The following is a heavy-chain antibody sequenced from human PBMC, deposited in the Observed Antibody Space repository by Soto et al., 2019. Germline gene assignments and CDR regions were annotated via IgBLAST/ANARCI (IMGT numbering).Heavy chain of an antibody. CDR1: GFTFNSND. D-gene: IGHD3-10*01. Sequence: GGSLRLSCAVSGFTFNSNDMTWVRQAPGKGLEWVSTISSSGAFTYHADSVRGRLTISRDNSKNTVYLQMNSLRAEDTAVYYCVKHQVSLVRGISPFDYWGQGTLVTVSS. J-gene: IGHJ4*02. CDR3: VKHQVSLVRGISPFDY. CDR2: ISSSGAFT. V-gene: IGHV3-23*01.